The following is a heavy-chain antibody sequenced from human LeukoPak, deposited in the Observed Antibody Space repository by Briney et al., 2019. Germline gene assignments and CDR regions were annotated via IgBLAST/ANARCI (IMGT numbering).Heavy chain of an antibody. V-gene: IGHV3-48*01. CDR1: GFTFSSYS. J-gene: IGHJ4*02. CDR3: SSRYYYDSGGYYY. Sequence: GGSLRLSCAASGFTFSSYSMNWVRQAPGKGLEWVSYINSTSSTIYYADSVRGRFTISRDNAKNSLYLQMNSLRADDTAVYYCSSRYYYDSGGYYYWGQGTLVTVSS. D-gene: IGHD3-22*01. CDR2: INSTSSTI.